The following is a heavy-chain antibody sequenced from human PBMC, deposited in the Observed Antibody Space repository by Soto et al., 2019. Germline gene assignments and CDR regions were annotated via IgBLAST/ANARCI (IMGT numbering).Heavy chain of an antibody. CDR2: IYPGDSDT. D-gene: IGHD6-13*01. Sequence: GESLKISCTGSGYSFTTYWIGWVRQMTGKGLECMGIIYPGDSDTRYGPSFQGQVTISADKSISTAYLQWSSLKASDTAMYYCARQAAAGKYYYGMDVWGQGTTVTVS. CDR1: GYSFTTYW. J-gene: IGHJ6*02. CDR3: ARQAAAGKYYYGMDV. V-gene: IGHV5-51*01.